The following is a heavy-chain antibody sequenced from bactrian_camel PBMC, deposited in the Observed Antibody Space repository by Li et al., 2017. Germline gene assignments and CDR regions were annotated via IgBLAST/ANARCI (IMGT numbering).Heavy chain of an antibody. CDR2: LYTDGIT. J-gene: IGHJ6*01. CDR3: AAVSGY. Sequence: HVQLVESGGGLVQPGGSLRLSCAASGFTFGDFYMSWVRLAPGKGLEWVSNLYTDGITHYADSVKGRFTISKDNAKSTLYLGMKSLKPEDTAVYFCAAVSGYWGQGTQVTVS. V-gene: IGHV3-2*01. CDR1: GFTFGDFY.